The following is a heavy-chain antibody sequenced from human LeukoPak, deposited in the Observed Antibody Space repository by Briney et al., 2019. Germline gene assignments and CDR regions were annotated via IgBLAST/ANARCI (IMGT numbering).Heavy chain of an antibody. V-gene: IGHV3-74*01. CDR2: INTDGSIT. J-gene: IGHJ4*02. D-gene: IGHD3-10*01. Sequence: GSLRLSCAASGFTFSDYWIHWVRQAPGKGLVWVSRINTDGSITNYADSVKGRFSISRDNAKDTLYLQMSSLRAEDTAVYYCARDRGPRTGFMVREAYDYWGQGTLVTVSS. CDR1: GFTFSDYW. CDR3: ARDRGPRTGFMVREAYDY.